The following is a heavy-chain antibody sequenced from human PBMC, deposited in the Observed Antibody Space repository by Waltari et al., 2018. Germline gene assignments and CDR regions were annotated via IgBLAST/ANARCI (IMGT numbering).Heavy chain of an antibody. V-gene: IGHV1-24*01. Sequence: QVQLVQSGAEVKRPGASVKVSCKVPGYTLYELSMHWVRKAPGKGLEWMGGFDPEQGETIYAQNFQGRVTITEDTATDTAYMQLSSLRSDDTAVYYCVTGRIMKNVGGVLVIDHGLRAGYFQFWGQGTLVAVSS. D-gene: IGHD3-16*02. CDR1: GYTLYELS. CDR2: FDPEQGET. J-gene: IGHJ1*01. CDR3: VTGRIMKNVGGVLVIDHGLRAGYFQF.